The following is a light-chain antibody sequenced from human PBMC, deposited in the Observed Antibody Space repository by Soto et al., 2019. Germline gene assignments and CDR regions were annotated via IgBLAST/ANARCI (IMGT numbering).Light chain of an antibody. CDR3: QSYDSRNVV. V-gene: IGLV6-57*04. CDR2: EDN. Sequence: NFMLTQPHSVSESPRKTVTISCTRSSGSIASNYVQWYQQRPGSAPTTVIYEDNQRPSGVPDRFSGSIDSSSNSASLTISALKTEDEADYYCQSYDSRNVVFGGGTKLTVL. CDR1: SGSIASNY. J-gene: IGLJ2*01.